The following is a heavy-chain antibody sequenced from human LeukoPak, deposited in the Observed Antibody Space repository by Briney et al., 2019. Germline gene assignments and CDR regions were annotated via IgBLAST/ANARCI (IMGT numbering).Heavy chain of an antibody. D-gene: IGHD6-13*01. CDR3: ARAASSSWYTYYFDY. J-gene: IGHJ4*02. Sequence: SETLSLTCTVSGGSISSSSYYWGWIRQPPGKGLEWIGEINHSGSTNYNPSLKSRVTISVDTSKNQFSLKLSSVTAADTAVYYCARAASSSWYTYYFDYWGQGTLVTVSS. CDR2: INHSGST. V-gene: IGHV4-39*07. CDR1: GGSISSSSYY.